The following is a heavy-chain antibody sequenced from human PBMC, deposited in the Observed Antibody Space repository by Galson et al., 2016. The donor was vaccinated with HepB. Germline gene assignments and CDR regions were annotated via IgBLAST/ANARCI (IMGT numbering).Heavy chain of an antibody. D-gene: IGHD6-13*01. V-gene: IGHV4-4*02. Sequence: QSPGKGLEWIGQVYHGGGTHYHPSLESRVSMSVDKSKNQFSLRLTSMTAADTALYYCARIGEYSSSWYTAYDIWGRGTMVTVSS. J-gene: IGHJ3*02. CDR3: ARIGEYSSSWYTAYDI. CDR2: VYHGGGT.